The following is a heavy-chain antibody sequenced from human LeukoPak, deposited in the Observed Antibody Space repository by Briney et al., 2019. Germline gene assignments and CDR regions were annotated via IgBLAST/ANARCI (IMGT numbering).Heavy chain of an antibody. D-gene: IGHD3-22*01. CDR2: MNPNSANT. CDR3: AREPNYYDSRGCDY. CDR1: GYTFIGYY. Sequence: ASVKVSCKASGYTFIGYYMHWVRQAPGQGLEWMGWMNPNSANTGYAQKFQDRVTLTTDTSTSTAYMELRSLRSDDTAVYYCAREPNYYDSRGCDYWGQGTLVTVSS. J-gene: IGHJ4*02. V-gene: IGHV1-2*02.